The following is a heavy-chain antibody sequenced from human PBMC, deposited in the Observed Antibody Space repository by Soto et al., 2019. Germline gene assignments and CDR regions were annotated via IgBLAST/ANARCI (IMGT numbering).Heavy chain of an antibody. CDR1: GGSVSSGSYY. CDR3: ARGDDTAMVMENWFDP. J-gene: IGHJ5*02. D-gene: IGHD5-18*01. CDR2: IYYSGNT. V-gene: IGHV4-61*01. Sequence: KSSETLSLTCTVSGGSVSSGSYYWSWIRQPPGKGLDWIGYIYYSGNTNHNPTLKSRVPISVDTSKNQFSQKLSSVTAADTAVYYCARGDDTAMVMENWFDPWGQGTLVTVSS.